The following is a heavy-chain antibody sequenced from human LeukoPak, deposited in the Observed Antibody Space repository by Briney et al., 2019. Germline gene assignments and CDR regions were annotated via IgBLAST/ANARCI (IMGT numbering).Heavy chain of an antibody. J-gene: IGHJ3*02. Sequence: GESLKISCKGSGYSFTNYWIGWVRQMPGKGLEWMGIIYPGDSYTRYSPSFQGQVTISADKSISTAYLQWSSLKASDIAMYYCARILGYCSSASCYDAFDIWGQGTMVTVSS. CDR3: ARILGYCSSASCYDAFDI. CDR2: IYPGDSYT. D-gene: IGHD2-2*01. V-gene: IGHV5-51*01. CDR1: GYSFTNYW.